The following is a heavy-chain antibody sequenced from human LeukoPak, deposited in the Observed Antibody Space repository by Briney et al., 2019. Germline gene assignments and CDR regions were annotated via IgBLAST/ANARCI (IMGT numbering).Heavy chain of an antibody. CDR2: ISYDGSNK. D-gene: IGHD2-2*01. V-gene: IGHV3-30*04. Sequence: PGGSLKLSCAASGFIFSSYAMHWVRQAPGKGLEWVAVISYDGSNKYYADSVKGRFTISRDNSRNTLYLQMNSLRAEDTAVYYCAKHDSSTSRRRRTTIGAFDIWGQGTMVTVSS. CDR1: GFIFSSYA. J-gene: IGHJ3*02. CDR3: AKHDSSTSRRRRTTIGAFDI.